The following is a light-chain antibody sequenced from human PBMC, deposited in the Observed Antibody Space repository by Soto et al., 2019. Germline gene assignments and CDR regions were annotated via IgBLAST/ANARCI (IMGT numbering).Light chain of an antibody. V-gene: IGKV3-20*01. Sequence: EIVLTQSPGTLSLSPGERATLSCRASQSVSSSYLAWYQQKPGPAPRLLLYGASSRATAIPDRFSGSGSGTDFTLTLSILEPEAFAVYYCQQYGSSPPITFGQGTRLEIK. CDR3: QQYGSSPPIT. CDR1: QSVSSSY. J-gene: IGKJ5*01. CDR2: GAS.